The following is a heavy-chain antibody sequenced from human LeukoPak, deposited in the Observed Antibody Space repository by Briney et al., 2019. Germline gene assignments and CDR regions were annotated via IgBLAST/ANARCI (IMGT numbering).Heavy chain of an antibody. J-gene: IGHJ4*02. CDR1: GYTFTSYA. CDR3: ARVPDGGLVIDY. V-gene: IGHV1-3*01. Sequence: AASVKVSCKASGYTFTSYAMHWVRQAPGQRLEWMGWINAGNGNTKYSQKFQGRVTITRDTSASTAYMELSSLRSEDTAVYYCARVPDGGLVIDYWGQGALVTVSS. D-gene: IGHD6-19*01. CDR2: INAGNGNT.